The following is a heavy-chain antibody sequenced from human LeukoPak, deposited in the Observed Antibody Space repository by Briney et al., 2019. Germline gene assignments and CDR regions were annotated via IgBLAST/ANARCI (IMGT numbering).Heavy chain of an antibody. D-gene: IGHD4-17*01. Sequence: GGSLRLSCAASGFTFSSYAMNWVRQAPGKGLEWVSAISGSGGSTYFPDSVKGRFTISRDNSKNTLYLQMNSLRAEDTAVYYCTKAKGAGGYGDYYFDYWGQGTLVTVSS. J-gene: IGHJ4*02. CDR1: GFTFSSYA. V-gene: IGHV3-23*01. CDR2: ISGSGGST. CDR3: TKAKGAGGYGDYYFDY.